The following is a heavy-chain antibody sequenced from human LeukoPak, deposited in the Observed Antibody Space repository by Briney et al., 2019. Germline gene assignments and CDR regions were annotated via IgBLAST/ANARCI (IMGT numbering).Heavy chain of an antibody. Sequence: PGGSLRLSCEVSGFTSSLYVMSWVRQAPGKGLEWVSSIIGSDATTHYGVSVKGRFTISRDNTNNTLYLQMDSLTAEDTAIYYCAKDQMWTYYFDSWGQGALVTVSS. CDR2: IIGSDATT. CDR3: AKDQMWTYYFDS. D-gene: IGHD3/OR15-3a*01. J-gene: IGHJ4*02. CDR1: GFTSSLYV. V-gene: IGHV3-23*01.